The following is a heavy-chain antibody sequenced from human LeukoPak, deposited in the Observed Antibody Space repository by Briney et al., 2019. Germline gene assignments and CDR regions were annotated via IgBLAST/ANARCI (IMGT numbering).Heavy chain of an antibody. V-gene: IGHV3-23*01. Sequence: GGSLRLSCAASGFTFSSYAMGWVRQAPGKGLEWVSAISGSGGSTYYADSVKGRFTISRDNSKNTLYLQMNSLRAEDTAVYYCAKVAIHEQWLRKYYFDYWGQGTLVTVSS. CDR1: GFTFSSYA. CDR2: ISGSGGST. CDR3: AKVAIHEQWLRKYYFDY. D-gene: IGHD6-19*01. J-gene: IGHJ4*02.